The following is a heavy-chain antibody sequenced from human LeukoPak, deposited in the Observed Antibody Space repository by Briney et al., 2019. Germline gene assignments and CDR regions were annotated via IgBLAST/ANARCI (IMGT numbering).Heavy chain of an antibody. CDR1: GFSLYTSGGA. D-gene: IGHD5-12*01. Sequence: KSGPTLVNPIQTLTLTCTFSGFSLYTSGGAVGWSRQPPGRALDWLALIYWNNDTRYSPSLKSRLTITKDTSKNQVVLTMTNMDPVDTDTYYCAHSPIIRIASDYWGQGTLVTVSS. CDR2: IYWNNDT. V-gene: IGHV2-5*01. J-gene: IGHJ4*02. CDR3: AHSPIIRIASDY.